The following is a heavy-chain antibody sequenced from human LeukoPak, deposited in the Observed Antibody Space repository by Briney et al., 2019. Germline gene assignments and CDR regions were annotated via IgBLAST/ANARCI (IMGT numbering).Heavy chain of an antibody. Sequence: GGSLRLSCAASGFTFSSYSMNWVRQAPGKGLEWVSYISSSSSTIYYADSVKGRFTISRDNAKNSLYLQMNSLRAEDTAVYYCARDAVVIAAADEGFDPWGQGTLVTVSS. CDR3: ARDAVVIAAADEGFDP. D-gene: IGHD6-13*01. J-gene: IGHJ5*02. CDR2: ISSSSSTI. CDR1: GFTFSSYS. V-gene: IGHV3-48*04.